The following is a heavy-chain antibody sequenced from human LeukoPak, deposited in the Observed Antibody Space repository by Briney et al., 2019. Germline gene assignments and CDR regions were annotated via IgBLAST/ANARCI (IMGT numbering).Heavy chain of an antibody. CDR1: GFTFSRYA. Sequence: GGSLRLSCAASGFTFSRYAMNWVCQAPGKGLEWVSSISTSGDSTAYAASVKGRFTISRDNSKNTLCLQLSSLRAEDTAVYYCAKGRGSPYYFDYWGQGTLVTVSS. D-gene: IGHD1-26*01. V-gene: IGHV3-23*01. CDR3: AKGRGSPYYFDY. J-gene: IGHJ4*02. CDR2: ISTSGDST.